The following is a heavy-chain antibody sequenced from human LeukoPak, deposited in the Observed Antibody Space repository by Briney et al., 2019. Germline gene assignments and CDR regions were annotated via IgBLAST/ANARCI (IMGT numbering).Heavy chain of an antibody. V-gene: IGHV4-4*09. Sequence: SETLSLTCTVSGGSISSYYWSWIRQPPGKGLEWIGYIYTSGSTNYNPSLKSRVTISVDTFKNQVSLKVSSVTAADTAVYYCARAPTKIYYYMDVWGKGTTVIVSS. CDR2: IYTSGST. CDR3: ARAPTKIYYYMDV. CDR1: GGSISSYY. D-gene: IGHD5-24*01. J-gene: IGHJ6*03.